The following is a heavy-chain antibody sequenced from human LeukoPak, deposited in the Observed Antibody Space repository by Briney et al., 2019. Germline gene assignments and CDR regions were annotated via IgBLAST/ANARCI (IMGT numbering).Heavy chain of an antibody. CDR2: ISSSSSTI. Sequence: GGSLRLSCVASGFTFSSYNINWVRQAPGKGLEWVSYISSSSSTIHYADSVKGRFTISRDNAKNSLYLQMNSLRDEDTAVYYCARAVSGYIYGYGYWGQGTLVTVSS. CDR3: ARAVSGYIYGYGY. CDR1: GFTFSSYN. D-gene: IGHD5-18*01. V-gene: IGHV3-48*02. J-gene: IGHJ4*02.